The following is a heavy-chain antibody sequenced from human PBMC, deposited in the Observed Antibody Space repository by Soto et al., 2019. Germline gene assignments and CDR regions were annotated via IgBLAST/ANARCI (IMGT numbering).Heavy chain of an antibody. Sequence: PGGSLRLSCAASGFTFSRYWMSWVRQAPGKGLEWVANIKQDGSEKWYVDSVKGRSTISRDNAKNSLYLQMNSLRAEDTAVYYCAKVSRYSTEWGGNYYYYYYGMDVWGQGTTVTVSS. V-gene: IGHV3-7*02. J-gene: IGHJ6*02. CDR1: GFTFSRYW. CDR2: IKQDGSEK. CDR3: AKVSRYSTEWGGNYYYYYYGMDV. D-gene: IGHD6-13*01.